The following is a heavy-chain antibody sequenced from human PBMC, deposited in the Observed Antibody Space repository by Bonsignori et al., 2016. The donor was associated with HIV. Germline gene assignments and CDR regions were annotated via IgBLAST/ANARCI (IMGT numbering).Heavy chain of an antibody. V-gene: IGHV5-51*01. CDR2: IYPGDSDT. Sequence: VRQMPGKGLEWMGVIYPGDSDTRYSPSFQGQVTISADKSISTAYLQWSSLKASDTAMYYCARLGSGGFWSPIDYWGRGNPGHRLL. CDR3: ARLGSGGFWSPIDY. D-gene: IGHD1-26*01. J-gene: IGHJ4*02.